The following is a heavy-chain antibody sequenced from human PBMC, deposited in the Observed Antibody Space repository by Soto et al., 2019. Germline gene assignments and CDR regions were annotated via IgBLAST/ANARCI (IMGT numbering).Heavy chain of an antibody. Sequence: GESLKISCKGSGYSFTSYWIGWVRQMPGKGLEWMGIIYPGDSDTRYSPSFQGQVTISADKSISTAYLQWSSLKASDTAMYYCARPGPSMVRGVIPYYMDVWGKGTTVTVSS. CDR3: ARPGPSMVRGVIPYYMDV. D-gene: IGHD3-10*01. V-gene: IGHV5-51*01. J-gene: IGHJ6*03. CDR1: GYSFTSYW. CDR2: IYPGDSDT.